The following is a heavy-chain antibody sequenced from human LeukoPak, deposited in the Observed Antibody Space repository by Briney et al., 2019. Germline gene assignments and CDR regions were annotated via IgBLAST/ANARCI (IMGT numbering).Heavy chain of an antibody. CDR2: INHNGNVN. CDR3: VRGGGLDV. D-gene: IGHD3-16*01. Sequence: GGSLRLSCAASGYTFNNYAMSWARQAPGKGLEWVASINHNGNVNYYVDSVKGRFTISRDNAKNSLYLQMSNLRAEDTAVYFCVRGGGLDVWGQGATVTVSS. V-gene: IGHV3-7*03. J-gene: IGHJ6*02. CDR1: GYTFNNYA.